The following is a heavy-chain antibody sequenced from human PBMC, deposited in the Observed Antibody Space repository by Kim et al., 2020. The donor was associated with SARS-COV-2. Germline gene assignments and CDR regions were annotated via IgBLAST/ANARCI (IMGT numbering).Heavy chain of an antibody. J-gene: IGHJ4*02. CDR3: ARRYSSVWYDGWVY. V-gene: IGHV4-39*01. Sequence: TPSLKGRVDISVDTSKNQYSLKLSSVTAADTAVYYCARRYSSVWYDGWVYWGQGTLVTVSS. D-gene: IGHD6-19*01.